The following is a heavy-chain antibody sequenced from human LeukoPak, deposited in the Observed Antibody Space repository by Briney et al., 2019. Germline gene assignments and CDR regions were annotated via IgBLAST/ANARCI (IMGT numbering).Heavy chain of an antibody. CDR1: GYTFTSYA. J-gene: IGHJ4*02. Sequence: GASVKVSCKASGYTFTSYAISWVRQAPGQGLEWMGWINPNSGGTNYAQKFQGRVTMTRDTSISTAYMELSRLRSDDTAVYYCARARQYSGSNGRLGYWGQGTLVTVSS. V-gene: IGHV1-2*02. D-gene: IGHD1-26*01. CDR2: INPNSGGT. CDR3: ARARQYSGSNGRLGY.